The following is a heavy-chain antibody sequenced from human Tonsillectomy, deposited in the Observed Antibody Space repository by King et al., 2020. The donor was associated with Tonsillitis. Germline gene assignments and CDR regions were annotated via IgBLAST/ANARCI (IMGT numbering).Heavy chain of an antibody. D-gene: IGHD3-3*01. V-gene: IGHV3-7*01. CDR2: IKQDGSEK. J-gene: IGHJ4*02. Sequence: QLVQSGGNLVQPGGSLRLSCAATGFTFSSYWMSWVRQAPGKGLEWVANIKQDGSEKSYVDSVKGRFTISRDNAKNSLYLQMNSLGAEDTAVYYCTRGITILDYWGQGTLVTVSS. CDR1: GFTFSSYW. CDR3: TRGITILDY.